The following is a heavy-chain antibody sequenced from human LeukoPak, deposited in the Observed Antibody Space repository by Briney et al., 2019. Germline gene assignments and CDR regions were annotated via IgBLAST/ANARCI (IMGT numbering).Heavy chain of an antibody. CDR3: AKDIRVQGGLDY. V-gene: IGHV3-9*01. Sequence: PGGSLRLSCAASGFTFEDFAMHWGRQAPGEGVGWGSGIGWNGGRIGYADSVKGRFTISRDNAKNSLELQMNRLRSEDPALYYCAKDIRVQGGLDYWGQGTLVTVSS. J-gene: IGHJ4*02. CDR1: GFTFEDFA. D-gene: IGHD3-16*01. CDR2: IGWNGGRI.